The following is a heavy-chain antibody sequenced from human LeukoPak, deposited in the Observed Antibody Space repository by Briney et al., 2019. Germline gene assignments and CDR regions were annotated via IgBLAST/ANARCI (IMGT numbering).Heavy chain of an antibody. J-gene: IGHJ3*02. V-gene: IGHV3-7*03. Sequence: GGSLRLSCAASGFRFSNYWMSWVRQAPGKGLEWVANIKQDGSEKSYVNSVKGRFTISRDNAKNSLYLQLSSLRAEDAAVYYCANEYSKGDIWGQGTMVTVSS. CDR3: ANEYSKGDI. CDR1: GFRFSNYW. CDR2: IKQDGSEK. D-gene: IGHD4-11*01.